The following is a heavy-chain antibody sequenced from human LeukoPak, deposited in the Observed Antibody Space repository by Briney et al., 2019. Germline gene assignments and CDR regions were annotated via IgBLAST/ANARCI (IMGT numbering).Heavy chain of an antibody. CDR2: IYYSGST. Sequence: PSETLSLTCTVSGGSISSGDYFWSWIRQPPGKGLEWIGYIYYSGSTYYNPSLKSRVTISVDTSKNQFSLKLSSVTAADTAVYYCARDGDFNRGIDYWGQGTLVTVSS. CDR1: GGSISSGDYF. CDR3: ARDGDFNRGIDY. J-gene: IGHJ4*02. V-gene: IGHV4-30-4*01. D-gene: IGHD1-14*01.